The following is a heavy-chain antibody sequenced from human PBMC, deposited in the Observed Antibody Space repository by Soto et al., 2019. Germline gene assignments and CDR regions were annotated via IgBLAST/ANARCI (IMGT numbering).Heavy chain of an antibody. CDR2: IIPILGIA. V-gene: IGHV1-69*02. CDR3: ASGEQQLVEGVIAYYYGMDV. J-gene: IGHJ6*02. D-gene: IGHD6-13*01. CDR1: GGTFSSYT. Sequence: QVQLVQSGAEVKKPGSSVKVSCKASGGTFSSYTISWVRQAPGQGLEWMGRIIPILGIANYAQKFQGRVTITADKSTSTAYMELSSMRSEDTAVYYCASGEQQLVEGVIAYYYGMDVWGQGTTVTVSS.